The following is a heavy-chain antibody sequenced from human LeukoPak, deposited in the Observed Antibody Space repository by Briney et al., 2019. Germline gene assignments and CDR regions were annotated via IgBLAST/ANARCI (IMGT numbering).Heavy chain of an antibody. Sequence: SETLSLTCTVSGASISTYSWNWIRQAPGRGLEWIGYMSYRGSTNFNPSLRGRGTMSLDTSKKQFSLEQTSVTAEDTAVYYCARSDSTDFKGFDPWGQGTLVTVSS. J-gene: IGHJ5*02. D-gene: IGHD3/OR15-3a*01. CDR2: MSYRGST. CDR3: ARSDSTDFKGFDP. V-gene: IGHV4-59*01. CDR1: GASISTYS.